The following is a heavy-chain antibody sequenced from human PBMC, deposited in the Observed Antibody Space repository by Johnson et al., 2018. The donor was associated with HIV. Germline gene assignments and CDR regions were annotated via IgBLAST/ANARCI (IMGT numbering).Heavy chain of an antibody. CDR2: IRYDGSNK. D-gene: IGHD1-26*01. CDR3: ATGENLKWELRFVDAFDI. J-gene: IGHJ3*02. CDR1: GFTFNTYG. Sequence: QVQLVESGGGVVQPGGSLRLSCAASGFTFNTYGMHWVRQAPGKGLEWVAFIRYDGSNKFYEDSVKGRFTISRDNAKNSLYLQMNSLRAEDTALYYCATGENLKWELRFVDAFDIWGQGTMVTVSS. V-gene: IGHV3-30*02.